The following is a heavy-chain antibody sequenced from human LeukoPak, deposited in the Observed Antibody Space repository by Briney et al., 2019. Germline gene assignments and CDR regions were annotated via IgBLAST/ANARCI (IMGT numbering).Heavy chain of an antibody. D-gene: IGHD3-22*01. J-gene: IGHJ6*03. Sequence: PSETLSLTCTVSAGSISRSDYYWGWIRQSPGKGLEWIGRISYSGKTYYNPSLKSRVTISVDTSKNHFSLRLSSVTAADTAVYYGSRLTHSYYSDTSGYYPYYYMDVWGEGTTVTVSS. CDR2: ISYSGKT. CDR3: SRLTHSYYSDTSGYYPYYYMDV. CDR1: AGSISRSDYY. V-gene: IGHV4-39*02.